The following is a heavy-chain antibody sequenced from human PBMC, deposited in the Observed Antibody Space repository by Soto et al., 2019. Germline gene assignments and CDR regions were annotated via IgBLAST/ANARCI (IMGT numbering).Heavy chain of an antibody. J-gene: IGHJ4*02. CDR3: ARRRKFPHYYDSSGQIDY. D-gene: IGHD3-22*01. V-gene: IGHV4-34*01. Sequence: SETLSLTCAVYGGSFSCYYWSWIRQPPGKGLEWIGEINHSGSTNYNPSLKSRVTISVDTSKNQFSLKLSSVTAADTAVYYCARRRKFPHYYDSSGQIDYWGQGTLVTVSS. CDR2: INHSGST. CDR1: GGSFSCYY.